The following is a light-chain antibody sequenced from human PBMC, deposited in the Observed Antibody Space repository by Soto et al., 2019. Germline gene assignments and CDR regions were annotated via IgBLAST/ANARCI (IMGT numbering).Light chain of an antibody. CDR3: QQYQSSRWT. Sequence: EIVLTQSPGTLSLSPGERATLSSRASQSVASAYFAWYQHTPGQAPRLLIYGASSRATGVPDRFSGSGSGTDFTLTISSLEPEDFAVYYCQQYQSSRWTFGQGSKVEAK. CDR1: QSVASAY. CDR2: GAS. V-gene: IGKV3-20*01. J-gene: IGKJ1*01.